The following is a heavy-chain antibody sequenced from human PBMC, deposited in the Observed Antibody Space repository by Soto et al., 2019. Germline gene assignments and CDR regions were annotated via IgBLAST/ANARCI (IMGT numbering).Heavy chain of an antibody. J-gene: IGHJ4*02. Sequence: SWNNQPPGEGLEWIGHIFDSGTTYTNPSLRSQVAISLDTSKNHFSLTLSSVTAADSAVYYCARGPSGANVPYWGKGALVPGSS. V-gene: IGHV4-30-4*08. CDR2: IFDSGTT. D-gene: IGHD3-16*01. CDR3: ARGPSGANVPY.